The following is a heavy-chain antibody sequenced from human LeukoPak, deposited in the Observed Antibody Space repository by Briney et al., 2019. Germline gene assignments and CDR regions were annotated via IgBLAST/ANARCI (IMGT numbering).Heavy chain of an antibody. V-gene: IGHV3-21*01. J-gene: IGHJ6*03. CDR2: ISSSSSYI. CDR3: ARDERCYDYMDV. CDR1: GFTFSSHS. Sequence: GGSLRLSCAASGFTFSSHSMNWVRQAPGKGLEWVSSISSSSSYIYYADSVKGRFTISRDNAKNSLYLQMNSLRAEDTAVYFCARDERCYDYMDVWGKGTTVTVSS.